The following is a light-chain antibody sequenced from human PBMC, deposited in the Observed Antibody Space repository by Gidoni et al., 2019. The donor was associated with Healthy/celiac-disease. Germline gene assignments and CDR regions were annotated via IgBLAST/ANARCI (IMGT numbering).Light chain of an antibody. V-gene: IGKV3-20*01. CDR1: QSVSSSY. CDR2: GAS. Sequence: EIVLTQSPGTLSLSPGERATLSCRASQSVSSSYLAWYQQKPGQAPRLRIYGASSRATGIPDRFSGSGSGTDFTLTISRLEPEDFAVYYCQQYGSSYTFXQXTKLEIK. J-gene: IGKJ2*01. CDR3: QQYGSSYT.